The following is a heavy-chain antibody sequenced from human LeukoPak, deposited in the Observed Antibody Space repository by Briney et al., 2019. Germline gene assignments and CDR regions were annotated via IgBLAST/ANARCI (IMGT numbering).Heavy chain of an antibody. CDR2: IYTSGST. V-gene: IGHV4-4*07. Sequence: SEALSLTCTVSGGSISSYYWSWIRQPAGKGLEWIGRIYTSGSTNYNPSLKSRVTMSVDTSKNQFSLKLSSVTAADTAVYYCARVWFGELSNWFDPWGQGTLVTVSS. CDR3: ARVWFGELSNWFDP. D-gene: IGHD3-10*01. J-gene: IGHJ5*02. CDR1: GGSISSYY.